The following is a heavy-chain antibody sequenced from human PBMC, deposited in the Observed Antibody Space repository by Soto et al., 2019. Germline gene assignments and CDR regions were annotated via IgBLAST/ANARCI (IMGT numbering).Heavy chain of an antibody. CDR1: NGSISSRSSY. J-gene: IGHJ4*02. Sequence: PSETLSLTCIVSNGSISSRSSYWGWIRQSPGKGLEWIGSIYYIGNTYYNPSLKSRVTISIDTSKTQFSLKLSSVTAADTAVYYFARSWYYDFWSGRKNFDYWGQGTLVTVSS. CDR2: IYYIGNT. D-gene: IGHD3-3*01. CDR3: ARSWYYDFWSGRKNFDY. V-gene: IGHV4-39*01.